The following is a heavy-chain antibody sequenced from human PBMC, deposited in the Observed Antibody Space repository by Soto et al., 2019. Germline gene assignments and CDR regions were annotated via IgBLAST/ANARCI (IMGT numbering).Heavy chain of an antibody. CDR3: ARVVRYFDTPYGMDV. D-gene: IGHD3-9*01. CDR2: IGGSGGNT. V-gene: IGHV3-23*01. J-gene: IGHJ6*02. Sequence: EVQLLESGEGLVQPGGSLKLSCAASGFTFSSYAMSWVRQAPGKGLEWVSGIGGSGGNTYYADCVKGRFTISRDNSKNTLFLQMNSLRAEDTAEYYCARVVRYFDTPYGMDVWGQGTTVTVSS. CDR1: GFTFSSYA.